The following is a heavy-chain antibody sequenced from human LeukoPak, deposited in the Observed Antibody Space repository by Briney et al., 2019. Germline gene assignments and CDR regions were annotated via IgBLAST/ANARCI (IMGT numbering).Heavy chain of an antibody. CDR1: GFTFSNYA. D-gene: IGHD1-26*01. J-gene: IGHJ6*03. V-gene: IGHV3-23*01. CDR3: ARALAQVGADSYYYYYYYMDV. Sequence: SGGSLRLSCAASGFTFSNYAMSWVRQAPGKGLEWVSAISGSASSTYHADSVKGRFTISRDNSKNTLYLQMNSLRAEDTAVYYCARALAQVGADSYYYYYYYMDVWGKGTTVTVSS. CDR2: ISGSASST.